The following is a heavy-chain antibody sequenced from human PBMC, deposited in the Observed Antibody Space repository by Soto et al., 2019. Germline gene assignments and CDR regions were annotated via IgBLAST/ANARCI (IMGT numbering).Heavy chain of an antibody. CDR1: GGSISSYY. D-gene: IGHD3-10*01. CDR2: IYYSGST. CDR3: ARDRGAGYFDY. J-gene: IGHJ4*02. V-gene: IGHV4-59*01. Sequence: SETLSLTCTVSGGSISSYYWSWIRQPPGKGLEWIGYIYYSGSTNYNPSLKSRVTISVDTSKNQFSLKLSSVTAADTAVYYCARDRGAGYFDYRGQGTLVTVSS.